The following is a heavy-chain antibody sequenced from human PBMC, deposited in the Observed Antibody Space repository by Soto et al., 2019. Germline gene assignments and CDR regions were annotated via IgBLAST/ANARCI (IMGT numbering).Heavy chain of an antibody. J-gene: IGHJ4*02. V-gene: IGHV1-69*06. Sequence: SVKVSCKVSGSRFSNYFISWVREAPGHGLEWLGRIIPIFNSTKYAQSFQGRVTITADKSTSTASLELSSLRSDDTAVYYCAREGRGKKAGYNGLVSLGYWGQGTLVTVSS. CDR3: AREGRGKKAGYNGLVSLGY. D-gene: IGHD2-2*02. CDR2: IIPIFNST. CDR1: GSRFSNYF.